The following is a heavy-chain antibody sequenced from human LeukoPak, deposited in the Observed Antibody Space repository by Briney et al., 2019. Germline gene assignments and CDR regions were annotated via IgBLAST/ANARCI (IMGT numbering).Heavy chain of an antibody. CDR1: GDSIGSSSYY. CDR3: ATQILLCHYY. V-gene: IGHV4-39*01. Sequence: SETLSLTCNVSGDSIGSSSYYWDWIRQTPGKGLEWIGSIFYSGSASYNPSLKSRLTISVDTSKNQFSLRLSSVTAADTAVYYCATQILLCHYYWGQGTLVTVSS. J-gene: IGHJ4*02. CDR2: IFYSGSA. D-gene: IGHD2-15*01.